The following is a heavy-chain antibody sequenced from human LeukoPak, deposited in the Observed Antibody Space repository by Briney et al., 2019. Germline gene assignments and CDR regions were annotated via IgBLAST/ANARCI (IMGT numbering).Heavy chain of an antibody. D-gene: IGHD1-26*01. CDR2: ISGDGATT. V-gene: IGHV3-23*01. CDR3: AKGLGSYYY. CDR1: GFPFSSYA. J-gene: IGHJ4*02. Sequence: PGGSLRLSCAASGFPFSSYAMTWVRQAPGKGLEWVSSISGDGATTYYADSVKGRFTISRDNSKNTLYLQMNSLRAEDTAVYYWAKGLGSYYYWGQGTLVTVSS.